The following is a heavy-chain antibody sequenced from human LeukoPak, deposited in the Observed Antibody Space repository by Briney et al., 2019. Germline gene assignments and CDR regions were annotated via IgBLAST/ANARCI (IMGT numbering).Heavy chain of an antibody. D-gene: IGHD3-10*01. Sequence: GGSLTLSCAASGFTFSSYAMSWVRQAPGKGLEWVSSISGSGGSRDYADSVKGRFTISSDNSKNTLYLQMNTLRAEDTAVYYCTQVPFRSYFDYWGQGTLVTVSS. V-gene: IGHV3-23*01. CDR2: ISGSGGSR. J-gene: IGHJ4*02. CDR3: TQVPFRSYFDY. CDR1: GFTFSSYA.